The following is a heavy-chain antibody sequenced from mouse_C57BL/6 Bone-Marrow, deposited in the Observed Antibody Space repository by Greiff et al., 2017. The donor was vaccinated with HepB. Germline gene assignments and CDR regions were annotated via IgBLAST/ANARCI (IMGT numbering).Heavy chain of an antibody. J-gene: IGHJ1*03. CDR3: ARQGITTGVATDFDV. D-gene: IGHD1-1*01. CDR1: GYTFTSYW. CDR2: IYPGSGST. V-gene: IGHV1-55*01. Sequence: QVQLQQPGAELVKPGASVKMSCKASGYTFTSYWITWVKQRPGQGLEWIGDIYPGSGSTNYNEKFKSKATLTVDTSSSTAYMQLSSLTSEDSAVYYCARQGITTGVATDFDVWGTGTTVTVSS.